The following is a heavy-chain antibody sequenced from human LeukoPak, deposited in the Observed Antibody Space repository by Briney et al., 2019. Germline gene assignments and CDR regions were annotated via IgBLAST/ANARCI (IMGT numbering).Heavy chain of an antibody. V-gene: IGHV4-59*01. D-gene: IGHD3-3*01. CDR3: ARVKYYDFWSGYYDGMDV. CDR2: LYYSGST. J-gene: IGHJ6*02. Sequence: PPETLSLTRAVSLGSTSRYYWSWIRQPPGKGLGWSGYLYYSGSTNYNPSLKSRVTISVDTSKNQFSLKLSSVTAADTAVYYCARVKYYDFWSGYYDGMDVWGQGTTVTVSS. CDR1: LGSTSRYY.